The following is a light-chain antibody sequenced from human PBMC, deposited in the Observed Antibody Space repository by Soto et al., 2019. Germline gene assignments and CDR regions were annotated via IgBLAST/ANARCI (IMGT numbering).Light chain of an antibody. V-gene: IGLV2-23*01. J-gene: IGLJ2*01. CDR3: CSFAGSDTVI. CDR2: EGS. CDR1: SSDLGSYNL. Sequence: QSALTQPASVSGSPGQSITISCTGTSSDLGSYNLVSWYQQHPGKPPKLLIYEGSKRPSGVSDRFSGSKSGNMASLTISGLQAEDEADYYCCSFAGSDTVIFSGGTKLTVL.